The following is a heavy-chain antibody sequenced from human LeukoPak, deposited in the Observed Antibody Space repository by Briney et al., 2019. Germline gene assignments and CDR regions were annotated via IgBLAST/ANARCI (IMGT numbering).Heavy chain of an antibody. D-gene: IGHD6-19*01. CDR1: GYTLTVLF. CDR2: FAPVDGGT. Sequence: ASVKVSCEVSGYTLTVLFMHCVRDAPGKGLVRMGDFAPVDGGTLYAQKFQGRVTMTEDTSTDTAYIELSSLRSEDTAVYYCATDNYSSGWYDYYYYYGMDVWGKGTTVTVSS. CDR3: ATDNYSSGWYDYYYYYGMDV. J-gene: IGHJ6*04. V-gene: IGHV1-24*01.